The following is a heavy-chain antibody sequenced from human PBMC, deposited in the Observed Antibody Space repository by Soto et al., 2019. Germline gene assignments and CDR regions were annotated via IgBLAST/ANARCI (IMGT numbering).Heavy chain of an antibody. Sequence: EVQLVESGGGLVQPGRSLRLSCAASGFTFGDYAMHWVRQAPGKGLEWVSGISWNSGSIGYADSVKGRFTISRDNAKNYLYLQMTSLRVEDTALYYCAKDYCSGGSCYYFDYLGQGTLVTVSS. D-gene: IGHD2-15*01. V-gene: IGHV3-9*01. CDR3: AKDYCSGGSCYYFDY. J-gene: IGHJ4*02. CDR2: ISWNSGSI. CDR1: GFTFGDYA.